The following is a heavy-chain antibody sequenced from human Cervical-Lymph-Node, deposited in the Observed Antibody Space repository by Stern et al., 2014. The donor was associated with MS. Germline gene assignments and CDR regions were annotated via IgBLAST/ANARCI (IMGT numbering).Heavy chain of an antibody. CDR2: IYTADST. J-gene: IGHJ3*02. V-gene: IGHV3-53*01. D-gene: IGHD3-3*01. Sequence: EVQLVESGGGLIQPGGSLILSCAAPGFTVSNNYMSWVRQAPGKGLEWVSLIYTADSTYTGGSVKVRFTISRDSSKNKLFLQMNSLRAEDTAVYYCARAIFGVNTAAMAPDAFDTWGQGTMVTVSS. CDR1: GFTVSNNY. CDR3: ARAIFGVNTAAMAPDAFDT.